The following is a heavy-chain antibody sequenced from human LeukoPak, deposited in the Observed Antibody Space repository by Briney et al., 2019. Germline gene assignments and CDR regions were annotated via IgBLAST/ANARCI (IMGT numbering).Heavy chain of an antibody. CDR3: ARGAGDSSGYPPPHI. J-gene: IGHJ3*02. D-gene: IGHD3-22*01. V-gene: IGHV1-69*13. CDR1: GGTFSSYA. CDR2: IIPIFGTA. Sequence: SVKVSCKASGGTFSSYAISWVRQAPGQGLEWMGGIIPIFGTANYAQKFQGRVTITADESTSTACMELSSLRSEDTAVYYCARGAGDSSGYPPPHIWGQGTMVTVSS.